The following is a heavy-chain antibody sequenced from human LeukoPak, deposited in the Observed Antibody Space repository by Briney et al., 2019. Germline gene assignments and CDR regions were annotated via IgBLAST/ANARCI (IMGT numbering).Heavy chain of an antibody. CDR1: GGSVSGYY. V-gene: IGHV4-59*02. CDR3: ASKSTDHGELRFDY. Sequence: SETLSLTCVVSGGSVSGYYWGWIRQPPGRGLEWIGYVYYSGSTNYNPSFKSRITISVDTSKNQFSLKVNSVTAADTGVYYCASKSTDHGELRFDYWGQGTLVTVSS. D-gene: IGHD4-17*01. CDR2: VYYSGST. J-gene: IGHJ4*02.